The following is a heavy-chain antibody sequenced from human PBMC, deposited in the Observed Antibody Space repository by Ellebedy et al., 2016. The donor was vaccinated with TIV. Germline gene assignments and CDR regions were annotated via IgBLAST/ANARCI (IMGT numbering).Heavy chain of an antibody. V-gene: IGHV5-51*01. CDR3: ARPRGRQLYYFDY. Sequence: GESLKISCKASGYRFADYWIAWVRQMPGRGLEWRGIVHPGDSDTRYSPSFEGRVTVSADKSTSTAYLQWSSVKASDTAIYYCARPRGRQLYYFDYWGQGTLVTVSS. D-gene: IGHD1-1*01. J-gene: IGHJ4*02. CDR2: VHPGDSDT. CDR1: GYRFADYW.